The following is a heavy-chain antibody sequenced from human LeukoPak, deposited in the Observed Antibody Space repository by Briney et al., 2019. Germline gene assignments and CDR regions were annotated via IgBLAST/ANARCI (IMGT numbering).Heavy chain of an antibody. V-gene: IGHV1-2*02. CDR3: ARDLTIFGGPVYYYYGMNV. CDR1: GYTFTGYY. CDR2: INPNSGGT. Sequence: ASVKVSCKASGYTFTGYYMHWVRQAPGQGLEWMGWINPNSGGTNYAQKFQGRVTMTRDTSISTAYMELSRLRSDDTAVYYCARDLTIFGGPVYYYYGMNVWGQGTTVTVSS. D-gene: IGHD3-3*01. J-gene: IGHJ6*02.